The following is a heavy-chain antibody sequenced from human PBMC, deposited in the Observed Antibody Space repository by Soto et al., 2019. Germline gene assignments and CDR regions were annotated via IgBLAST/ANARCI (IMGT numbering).Heavy chain of an antibody. Sequence: PSETPSLTRTVSCGSLSSFYWGWVRAPPGEGLEWIGYIYYSGSTNYNPSLKSRVTISVDTSKNQFSLKLSSVTAADTAVYYCAREYSGSPEEGIYGMDVWGQGTTVTVSS. CDR3: AREYSGSPEEGIYGMDV. CDR2: IYYSGST. CDR1: CGSLSSFY. J-gene: IGHJ6*02. D-gene: IGHD6-6*01. V-gene: IGHV4-59*01.